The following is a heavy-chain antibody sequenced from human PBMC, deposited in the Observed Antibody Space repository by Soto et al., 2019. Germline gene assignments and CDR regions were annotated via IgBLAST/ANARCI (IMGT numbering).Heavy chain of an antibody. Sequence: PGGCLRLSCAASGFTFDDYAMHWDRQAPGKGLEWVSGISWNSGSIGYADSVKGRFTISRDNAKNSLYLQMNRLRSDDTALDYCAKDISWSPAHYGMDVWGQGTTVTVSS. J-gene: IGHJ6*02. V-gene: IGHV3-9*01. D-gene: IGHD1-26*01. CDR1: GFTFDDYA. CDR2: ISWNSGSI. CDR3: AKDISWSPAHYGMDV.